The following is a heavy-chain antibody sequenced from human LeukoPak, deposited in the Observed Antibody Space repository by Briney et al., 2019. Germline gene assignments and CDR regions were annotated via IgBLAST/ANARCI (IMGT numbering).Heavy chain of an antibody. CDR3: TTSTGSYDAFDI. J-gene: IGHJ3*02. CDR2: IYSGGST. CDR1: GFTVSSNY. Sequence: PGGSLRLSCAASGFTVSSNYMSWVRQAPGKGLEWVSVIYSGGSTYYADSVKGRFTISRDDSKNKLYLQMNSLKTEDTAVYYCTTSTGSYDAFDIWGQGTMVTVSS. D-gene: IGHD1-26*01. V-gene: IGHV3-66*01.